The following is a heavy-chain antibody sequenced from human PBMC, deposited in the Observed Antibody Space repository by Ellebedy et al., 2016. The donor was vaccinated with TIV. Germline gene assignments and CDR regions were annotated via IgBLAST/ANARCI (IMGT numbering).Heavy chain of an antibody. CDR2: INPSGGST. V-gene: IGHV1-46*01. D-gene: IGHD6-19*01. J-gene: IGHJ6*02. CDR3: AKGYSSGCLDV. Sequence: ASVKVSXKASGYTFTSYYMHWVRQAPGQGLEWMGIINPSGGSTSYAQKFQGRVTMTRNTSISTAYMELSSLRSEDTAVYYCAKGYSSGCLDVWGQGTTVTVSS. CDR1: GYTFTSYY.